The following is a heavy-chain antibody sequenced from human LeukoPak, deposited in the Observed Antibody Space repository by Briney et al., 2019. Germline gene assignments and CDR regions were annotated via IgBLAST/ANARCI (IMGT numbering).Heavy chain of an antibody. CDR1: GGSISSSSYY. CDR2: IYYSGST. D-gene: IGHD6-13*01. CDR3: ARDGSAAGTTLTLNWFDP. Sequence: SETLSLTCTVSGGSISSSSYYWGWIRQPPGKGLEWIGSIYYSGSTYYNPSLKSRVTISVDTSKNQFSLKLSSVTAADTAVYYCARDGSAAGTTLTLNWFDPWGQGTLVTVSS. V-gene: IGHV4-39*02. J-gene: IGHJ5*02.